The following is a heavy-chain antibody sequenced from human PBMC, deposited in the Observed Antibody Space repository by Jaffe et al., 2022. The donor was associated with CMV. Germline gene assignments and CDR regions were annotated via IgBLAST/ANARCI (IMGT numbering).Heavy chain of an antibody. Sequence: QVQLVQSGAEVKKPGASVKVSCKASGYTFTSYDINWVRQATGQGLEWMGWMNPNSGNTGYAQKFQGRVTMTRNTSISTAYMELSSLRSEDTAVYYCARGPGTTEYYYYYGMDVWGQGTTVTVSS. CDR1: GYTFTSYD. CDR3: ARGPGTTEYYYYYGMDV. J-gene: IGHJ6*02. D-gene: IGHD4-17*01. V-gene: IGHV1-8*01. CDR2: MNPNSGNT.